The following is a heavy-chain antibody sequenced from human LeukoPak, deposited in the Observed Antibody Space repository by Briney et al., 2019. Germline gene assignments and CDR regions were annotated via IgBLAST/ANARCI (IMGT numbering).Heavy chain of an antibody. Sequence: GASVKVSCKASGGTFSSYAISWVRQAPGKGLEWMGGFDLEDGETIYAQKFQGRVTMTEDTSTGTAYMELSSLRSEDTAVYYCATPLWLVKGFDYWGQGTLVTVSS. V-gene: IGHV1-24*01. CDR1: GGTFSSYA. CDR3: ATPLWLVKGFDY. J-gene: IGHJ4*02. D-gene: IGHD6-19*01. CDR2: FDLEDGET.